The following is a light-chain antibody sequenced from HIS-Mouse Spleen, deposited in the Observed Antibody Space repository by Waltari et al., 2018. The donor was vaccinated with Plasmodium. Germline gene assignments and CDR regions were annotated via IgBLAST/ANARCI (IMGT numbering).Light chain of an antibody. J-gene: IGLJ3*02. V-gene: IGLV3-10*01. CDR2: EDS. CDR1: ALPKQY. Sequence: SYELTQPPSVSVSPGQTARLTCSGDALPKQYAYWYQQNSGQAPLLVIYEDSKRPAGIPERFSGSSSGTMATLTISGAQVEDEADYYCYSTDSSGNHRVFGGGTKLTVL. CDR3: YSTDSSGNHRV.